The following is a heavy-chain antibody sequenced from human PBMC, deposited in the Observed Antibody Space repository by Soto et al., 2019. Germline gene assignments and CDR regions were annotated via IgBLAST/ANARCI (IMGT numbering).Heavy chain of an antibody. CDR2: IDPSDSYT. Sequence: GESLKISCKGSGYSFTSYWISWVRQMPGKGLEWMGRIDPSDSYTNYSPSFQGHVTISADKSISTAYLQWSSLKASDTAMYYCARHANYDILTGPDYWGQRTPVTVPS. J-gene: IGHJ4*02. D-gene: IGHD3-9*01. CDR3: ARHANYDILTGPDY. V-gene: IGHV5-10-1*01. CDR1: GYSFTSYW.